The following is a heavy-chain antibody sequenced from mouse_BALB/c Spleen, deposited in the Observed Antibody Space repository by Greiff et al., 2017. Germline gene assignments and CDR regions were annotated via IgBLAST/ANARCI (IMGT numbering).Heavy chain of an antibody. J-gene: IGHJ4*01. Sequence: VQLKESGPELMKPGASVKISCMASGYSFTSYYMHWVKQSHGKSLEWIGYIDPFNGGTSYNQKFKGKATLTVDKSSSTAYMHLSSLTSEDSAVYYCTRENYNGSSYAMDYWGQGTSVTVSS. D-gene: IGHD1-1*01. CDR3: TRENYNGSSYAMDY. CDR1: GYSFTSYY. V-gene: IGHV1S135*01. CDR2: IDPFNGGT.